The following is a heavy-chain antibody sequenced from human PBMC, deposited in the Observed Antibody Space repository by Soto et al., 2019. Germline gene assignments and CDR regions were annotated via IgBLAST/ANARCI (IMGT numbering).Heavy chain of an antibody. Sequence: DVHLLESGAGLVQPGGSLRLPCAASGFTFSNYTMAWVRQAPGRGLEWVSIISTSGFTTFYADYVKGRFTISRDNSKDTVFLQMNSLRAEDTAVYYCAKGSGYCLAGTCYRYFDYWGQGNLVTVSS. CDR1: GFTFSNYT. CDR2: ISTSGFTT. CDR3: AKGSGYCLAGTCYRYFDY. D-gene: IGHD2-15*01. V-gene: IGHV3-23*01. J-gene: IGHJ4*02.